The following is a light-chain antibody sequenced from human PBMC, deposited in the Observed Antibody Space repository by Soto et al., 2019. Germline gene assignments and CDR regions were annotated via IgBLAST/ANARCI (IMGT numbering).Light chain of an antibody. Sequence: QSVLTQPRSVSGSPGRSVTISCTGTSNDVGGYNFVSWYQQHPGKVPKLFIYDVSRRPSGVPDRFSGSKSGNTASLTISGLQAEDEADYYCSSYAGSYTLVFGGGTKLTVL. CDR1: SNDVGGYNF. CDR2: DVS. J-gene: IGLJ2*01. CDR3: SSYAGSYTLV. V-gene: IGLV2-11*01.